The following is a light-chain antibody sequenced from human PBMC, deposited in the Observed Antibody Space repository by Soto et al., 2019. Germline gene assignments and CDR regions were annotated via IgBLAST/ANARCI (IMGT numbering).Light chain of an antibody. Sequence: DIVMTQSPLSLPVTPGEPASISCRSHQSLLYSDGRNYLDWYLKKPGQSPQLLIYLGSNRASGVPDRFSGSGSGTDFTLKISRVEAEDVGVYYCMQALQTPNTFGQGTKVDIK. J-gene: IGKJ2*01. CDR1: QSLLYSDGRNY. V-gene: IGKV2-28*01. CDR3: MQALQTPNT. CDR2: LGS.